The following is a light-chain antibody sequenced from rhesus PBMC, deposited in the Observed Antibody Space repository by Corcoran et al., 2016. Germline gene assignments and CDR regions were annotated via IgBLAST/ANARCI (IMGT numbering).Light chain of an antibody. CDR3: YQHSSGFT. J-gene: IGKJ3*01. V-gene: IGKV3-10*01. Sequence: QVIVTQSPVILSVSPGVRATLSCRASQSASSYLAWYQQKPGQAPRPLIYGASSRATGIPDRFSGSGSGTDFTLTINSLRPEDVGVYHCYQHSSGFTFGPGTKLDIK. CDR1: QSASSY. CDR2: GAS.